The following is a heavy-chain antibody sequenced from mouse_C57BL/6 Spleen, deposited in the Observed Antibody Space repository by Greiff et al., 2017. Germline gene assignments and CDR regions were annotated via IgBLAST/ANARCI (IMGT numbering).Heavy chain of an antibody. D-gene: IGHD2-1*01. J-gene: IGHJ4*01. CDR1: GYTFTSYW. V-gene: IGHV1-69*01. Sequence: QVQLQQPGAELVMPGASVKLSCKASGYTFTSYWMHWVKQRPGQGLEWIGEIDPSDSYTNYNQKFKGKSTLTVDKSSSTAYMQLSSLTSEDSAVXYCARKGLYYGNPYYAMDYWGQGTSVTVSS. CDR2: IDPSDSYT. CDR3: ARKGLYYGNPYYAMDY.